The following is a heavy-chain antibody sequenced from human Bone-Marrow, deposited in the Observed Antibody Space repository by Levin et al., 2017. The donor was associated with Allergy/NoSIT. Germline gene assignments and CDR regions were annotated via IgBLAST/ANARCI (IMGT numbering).Heavy chain of an antibody. Sequence: LGESLKISCATSGFTFSSYGMHWVRQAPGKGLEWVAVISHDGSNNYYADSVQGRFNISRDNSENTLFLEMHSLRPEDTALYYCAKDLYRALGRQYGLDVWGQGTTVTVSS. CDR3: AKDLYRALGRQYGLDV. CDR1: GFTFSSYG. CDR2: ISHDGSNN. D-gene: IGHD3-16*01. J-gene: IGHJ6*02. V-gene: IGHV3-30*18.